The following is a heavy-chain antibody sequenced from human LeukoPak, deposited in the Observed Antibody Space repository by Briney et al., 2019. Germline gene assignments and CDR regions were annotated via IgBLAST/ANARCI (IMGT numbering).Heavy chain of an antibody. D-gene: IGHD3-22*01. CDR3: ARGDYYYDSSGYKNFDY. J-gene: IGHJ4*02. CDR1: GFTFSSYG. CDR2: IYYSGST. V-gene: IGHV4-31*02. Sequence: LRLSCAASGFTFSSYGMHWIRQHPGKGLEWIGYIYYSGSTYYNPSLKSRVTISVDTSKNQFSLKLSSVTAADTAVYYCARGDYYYDSSGYKNFDYWGQGTLVTVSS.